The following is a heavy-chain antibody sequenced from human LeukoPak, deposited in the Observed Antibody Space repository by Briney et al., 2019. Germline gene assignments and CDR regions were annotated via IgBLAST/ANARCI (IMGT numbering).Heavy chain of an antibody. CDR1: GFTLSSYA. CDR3: ARGISSSWYKGPFDY. D-gene: IGHD6-13*01. J-gene: IGHJ4*02. V-gene: IGHV3-30-3*01. Sequence: PGRSLRLSCAASGFTLSSYAMHWVRQAPGKGLEWVAVISYDGSNKYYADSVKGRFTISRDNSKNTLYLQMNSLRAEDTAVYYCARGISSSWYKGPFDYWGQGTLVTVSS. CDR2: ISYDGSNK.